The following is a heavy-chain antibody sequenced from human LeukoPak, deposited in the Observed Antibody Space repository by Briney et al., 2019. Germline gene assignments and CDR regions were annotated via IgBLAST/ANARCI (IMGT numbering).Heavy chain of an antibody. CDR2: IKSDGST. CDR1: GFTFSTYW. D-gene: IGHD3-22*01. Sequence: GGSLRLSCAASGFTFSTYWMHWVRQAPGKGLVWVSRIKSDGSTNYADSVKGRFTISRDNTKNTVSLQMNSLRAEDTGVYYCARAPSEIGGYYPEYFRHWGQGTLVTVSS. V-gene: IGHV3-74*01. J-gene: IGHJ1*01. CDR3: ARAPSEIGGYYPEYFRH.